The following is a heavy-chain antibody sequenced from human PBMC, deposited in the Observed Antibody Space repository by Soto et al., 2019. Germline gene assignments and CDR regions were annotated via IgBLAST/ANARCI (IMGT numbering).Heavy chain of an antibody. D-gene: IGHD3-22*01. CDR3: ARAPIYYEATGCGFDA. Sequence: QVQLVQSGADVKKPGASVKVSCKASGYTFTGYYMHWVRQAPGQGLEWMGWIDPNSGGTNYAQKFQGWVTMNRDTSISTAYMELRRLRSDDTAGYYCARAPIYYEATGCGFDAWGQGTLVTVSS. CDR1: GYTFTGYY. CDR2: IDPNSGGT. V-gene: IGHV1-2*04. J-gene: IGHJ5*02.